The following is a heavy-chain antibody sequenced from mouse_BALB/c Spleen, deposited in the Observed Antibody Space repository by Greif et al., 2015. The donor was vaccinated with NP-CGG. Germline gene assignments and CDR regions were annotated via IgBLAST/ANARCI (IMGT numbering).Heavy chain of an antibody. Sequence: QVQLQQSGPELVKTGASVKISCKASGYTFTDYYINWVKQKPGQGLEWIGWIYPGSGNTKYNGKFKGKATLTVDTSSSTVYMQLSSLTSEDTAVYFCARRTGTKAMDYWGQGTSVTVSS. D-gene: IGHD4-1*01. CDR1: GYTFTDYY. CDR3: ARRTGTKAMDY. J-gene: IGHJ4*01. V-gene: IGHV1-84*02. CDR2: IYPGSGNT.